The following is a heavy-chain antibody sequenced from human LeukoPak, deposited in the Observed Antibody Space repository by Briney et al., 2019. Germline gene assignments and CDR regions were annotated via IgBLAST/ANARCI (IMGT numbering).Heavy chain of an antibody. V-gene: IGHV3-23*01. J-gene: IGHJ4*02. D-gene: IGHD1-1*01. CDR3: AKVYNWNYQLSDY. CDR2: ISASGDSP. Sequence: PGGSLRLSCAASGFTFSSYSMNWVRQAPGKGLEWVSGISASGDSPYYADSVKGRFTISRDSSKNTLYLQMNSLRAEDTAVYYCAKVYNWNYQLSDYWGQGTLVTVSS. CDR1: GFTFSSYS.